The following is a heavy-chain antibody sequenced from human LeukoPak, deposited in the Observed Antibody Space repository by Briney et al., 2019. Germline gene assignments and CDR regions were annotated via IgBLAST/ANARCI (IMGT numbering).Heavy chain of an antibody. Sequence: GGSLRLSCTASRFTFGDYAMSWVRQAPGKGLEWVAFIRSKAYGGTTEYAASVKGRFTISRDDSKGIAYLQMNSLKTEDTAVYYCTRGGRLTGTTNYWGQGTLVTVSS. J-gene: IGHJ4*02. V-gene: IGHV3-49*04. CDR2: IRSKAYGGTT. D-gene: IGHD1-7*01. CDR1: RFTFGDYA. CDR3: TRGGRLTGTTNY.